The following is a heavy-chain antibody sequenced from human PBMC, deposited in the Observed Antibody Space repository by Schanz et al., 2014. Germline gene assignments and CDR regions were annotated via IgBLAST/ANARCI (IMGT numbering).Heavy chain of an antibody. CDR2: LSGSGGST. J-gene: IGHJ4*02. V-gene: IGHV3-23*04. CDR1: GFTFSSYA. D-gene: IGHD3-10*01. Sequence: EGQLAESGGGLVQPGGSLRLSCAASGFTFSSYAMSWVRQAPGKGLEWVSALSGSGGSTYYADSVKRRFTISRDISKNTLHLQVTSLRAEDTAIYYCARDGNYYGSRNYYKTPYYFDYWGQGTLVTVSS. CDR3: ARDGNYYGSRNYYKTPYYFDY.